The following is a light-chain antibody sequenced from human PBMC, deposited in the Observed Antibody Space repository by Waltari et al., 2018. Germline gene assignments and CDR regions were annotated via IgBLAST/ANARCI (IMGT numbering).Light chain of an antibody. J-gene: IGLJ1*01. Sequence: QSALTQPASVSGSPGQSITISCTGSSSDVGDYNVVSWYQQHPGKAPKLMIYEVNKRRSGVSNRFSGSKSGNTASLTVSGLQAEDEADYYCCSYAGSIALYVFGSGTKVTVL. CDR3: CSYAGSIALYV. V-gene: IGLV2-23*02. CDR1: SSDVGDYNV. CDR2: EVN.